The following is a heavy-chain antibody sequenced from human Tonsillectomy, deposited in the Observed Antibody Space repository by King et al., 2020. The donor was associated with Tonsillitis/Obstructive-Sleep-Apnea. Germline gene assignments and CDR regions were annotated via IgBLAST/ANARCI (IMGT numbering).Heavy chain of an antibody. J-gene: IGHJ4*02. D-gene: IGHD6-13*01. V-gene: IGHV3-53*01. CDR1: GFTVSSNY. CDR2: LYSGGST. CDR3: ARAGYSSSWSLFDY. Sequence: VQLVESGGGLIQPGGSLRLSCAASGFTVSSNYMSWVRQAPGKGLEWVSVLYSGGSTYYADSVKGRFTISRDNSKNTLYLQMNSLRAEDTAVYYCARAGYSSSWSLFDYWGQGNLVTVSS.